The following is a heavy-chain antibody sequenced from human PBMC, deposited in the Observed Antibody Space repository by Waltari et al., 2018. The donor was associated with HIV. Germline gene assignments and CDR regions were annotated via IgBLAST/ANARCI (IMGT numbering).Heavy chain of an antibody. D-gene: IGHD3-10*01. J-gene: IGHJ4*02. CDR3: ARGGFYGSGSKVN. CDR2: IKQDGSEK. CDR1: GFTFSSYW. Sequence: EVQLVESGGGLVQPGGSLRLSCAASGFTFSSYWMSRVRQAPGKGVEWVAKIKQDGSEKYYVDSVNGRFTISRDNADNSLYLQMNSLRAEDTAVYYWARGGFYGSGSKVNWGQGTLVTVSS. V-gene: IGHV3-7*04.